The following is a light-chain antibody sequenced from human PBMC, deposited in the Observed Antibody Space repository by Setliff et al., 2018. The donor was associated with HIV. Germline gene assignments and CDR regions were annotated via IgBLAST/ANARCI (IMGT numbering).Light chain of an antibody. CDR2: DFT. J-gene: IGLJ1*01. CDR3: TSYTSSDTYV. Sequence: QPALAQPASVSAAPGLAITISCTGTNSDVGGYNYVSWYAQEPGKAPKLIMYDFTSRPSGISNRFSGSQSGNTASLTISGLRAEDEGDYYCTSYTSSDTYVFGTGTKVTVL. V-gene: IGLV2-14*03. CDR1: NSDVGGYNY.